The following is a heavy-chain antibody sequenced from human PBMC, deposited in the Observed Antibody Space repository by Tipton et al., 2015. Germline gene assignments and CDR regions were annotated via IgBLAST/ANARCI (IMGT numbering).Heavy chain of an antibody. Sequence: SLRLSCAASGFTFSSYAMNWVRQAPGKGLEWVSIVSGRGLTTYYADSVKGRFTVSRDNSKNTVYLQMNSLRAEDTALYYCAKTGGYCSSITCYGGMDVWGQGTTVTVSS. CDR2: VSGRGLTT. V-gene: IGHV3-23*01. D-gene: IGHD2-2*01. CDR1: GFTFSSYA. CDR3: AKTGGYCSSITCYGGMDV. J-gene: IGHJ6*02.